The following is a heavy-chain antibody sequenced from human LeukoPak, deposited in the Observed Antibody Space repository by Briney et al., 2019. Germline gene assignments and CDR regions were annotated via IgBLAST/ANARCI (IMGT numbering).Heavy chain of an antibody. CDR3: ARGQGYNYAPFDY. CDR1: GGTFSSYA. V-gene: IGHV1-69*05. D-gene: IGHD5-18*01. CDR2: IIPIFGTA. Sequence: GSSVKVSCKASGGTFSSYAIGWVRQAPGQGLEWMGGIIPIFGTANNAQKFQGRVTITTDESTSTAYMELSSLRSEDTAVYYCARGQGYNYAPFDYWGQGTLVTVSS. J-gene: IGHJ4*02.